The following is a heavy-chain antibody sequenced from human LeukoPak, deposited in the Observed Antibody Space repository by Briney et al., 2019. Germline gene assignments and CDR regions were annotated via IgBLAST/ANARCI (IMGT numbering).Heavy chain of an antibody. Sequence: SETLSLTCAVYGGSFNDYYWSWVRQPPGKGLGWIGEINHSGTKRYNLSLKSRLTISIDASKNQFSLKLSSVTAADTARYYCARSYYYDGFDYSLGFWGQGTLVTVSS. CDR2: INHSGTK. D-gene: IGHD3-22*01. CDR3: ARSYYYDGFDYSLGF. V-gene: IGHV4-34*01. CDR1: GGSFNDYY. J-gene: IGHJ4*02.